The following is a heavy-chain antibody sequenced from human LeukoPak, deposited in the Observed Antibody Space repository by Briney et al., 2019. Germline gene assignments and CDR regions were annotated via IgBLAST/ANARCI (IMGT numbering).Heavy chain of an antibody. CDR2: ISGSGGST. CDR3: AKDSPGYYFDY. Sequence: GRSLRLSCAASGFTFSSYGMHWVRQAPGKGLEWVSAISGSGGSTYYADSVKGRFTISRDNSKNTLYLQMNSLRAEDTAVYYCAKDSPGYYFDYWGQGTLVTVSS. V-gene: IGHV3-23*01. J-gene: IGHJ4*02. CDR1: GFTFSSYG.